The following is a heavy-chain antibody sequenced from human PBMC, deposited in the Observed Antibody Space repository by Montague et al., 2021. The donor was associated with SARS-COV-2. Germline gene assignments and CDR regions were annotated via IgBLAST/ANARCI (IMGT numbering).Heavy chain of an antibody. CDR2: IHHSGSI. V-gene: IGHV4-4*02. CDR1: GGSISSSNW. J-gene: IGHJ4*02. D-gene: IGHD4/OR15-4a*01. Sequence: SETLSLTCAVSGGSISSSNWCSWVRPPPGKVLEWIGEIHHSGSINYNPSLKSRVTMSVDRSKNHFSLRLSSVTAADTDMYYCARGGYGGWTGYYFDYWGQGTLVTVSS. CDR3: ARGGYGGWTGYYFDY.